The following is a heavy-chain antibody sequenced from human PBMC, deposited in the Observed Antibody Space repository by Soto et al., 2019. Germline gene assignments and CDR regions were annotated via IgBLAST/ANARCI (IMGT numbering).Heavy chain of an antibody. CDR1: VVTWNNAS. J-gene: IGHJ6*02. D-gene: IGHD3-3*01. Sequence: PGRSXRLSGSASVVTWNNASSIWVRHAPGKRPERVRRIKTKTGGGTTDYAAPVKGRFTISRDDSKNKRYLKTKRVKTEEPPVYYCTTASMNLRLRSLASLHNQHYGMDVCGQGTTVTVS. CDR3: TTASMNLRLRSLASLHNQHYGMDV. V-gene: IGHV3-15*01. CDR2: IKTKTGGGTT.